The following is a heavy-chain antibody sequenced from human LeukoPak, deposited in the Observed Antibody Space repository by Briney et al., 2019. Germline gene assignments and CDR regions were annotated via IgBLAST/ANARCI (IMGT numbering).Heavy chain of an antibody. CDR3: DMIAGSNNDAFDI. Sequence: SVKVSCKASGGTFSSYAISWVRQAPGQGLEWMGRIIPILGIANYAQKFQGRVTITADKSTSTAYMELSSLRSEDTAVYYCDMIAGSNNDAFDIWGQGTMVTVSS. D-gene: IGHD3-22*01. CDR1: GGTFSSYA. J-gene: IGHJ3*02. V-gene: IGHV1-69*04. CDR2: IIPILGIA.